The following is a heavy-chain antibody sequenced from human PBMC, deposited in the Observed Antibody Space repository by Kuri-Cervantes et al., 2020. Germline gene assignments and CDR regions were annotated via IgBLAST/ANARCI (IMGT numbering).Heavy chain of an antibody. D-gene: IGHD3-16*01. V-gene: IGHV1-69*04. J-gene: IGHJ3*02. CDR2: IIPILGIA. Sequence: SVKVSCKASGGTFSSYTISWVRQAPGQGLEWMGRIIPILGIANYAQKFQGRVTITADKSTSTAYMELSSLRSDDTAVYFCARDYPGDHDAFDIWGQGTMVTVSS. CDR3: ARDYPGDHDAFDI. CDR1: GGTFSSYT.